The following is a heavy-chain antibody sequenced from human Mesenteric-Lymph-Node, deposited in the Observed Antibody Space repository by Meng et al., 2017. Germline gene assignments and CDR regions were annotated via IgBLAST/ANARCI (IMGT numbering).Heavy chain of an antibody. Sequence: QLQLPGSGPGPGKPSETLSLPCTGSGGSISSNGYYWDWVRQPPGKGLEWIGAIYHSGSTSYNPSLQSRVTMFVDTSKNQFSLMLTSVTATDTAVYYCARRRGGSGRDCWGQGTLVTVSS. J-gene: IGHJ4*02. V-gene: IGHV4-39*01. CDR3: ARRRGGSGRDC. D-gene: IGHD3-10*01. CDR1: GGSISSNGYY. CDR2: IYHSGST.